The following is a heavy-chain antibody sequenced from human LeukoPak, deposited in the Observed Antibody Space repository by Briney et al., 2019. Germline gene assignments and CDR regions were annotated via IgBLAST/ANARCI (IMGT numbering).Heavy chain of an antibody. CDR1: GYTFTGYY. V-gene: IGHV1-2*02. Sequence: GASVKVSCKASGYTFTGYYMHWVRQAPGQGLEWMGWINPNSGGTNYAQKFQGRVTMTRDTSISTAYMELSRLRSDDTAVHYCARAVQLEHGPTLSYYYYYYMDVWGKGTTVTVSS. CDR3: ARAVQLEHGPTLSYYYYYYMDV. D-gene: IGHD1-1*01. J-gene: IGHJ6*03. CDR2: INPNSGGT.